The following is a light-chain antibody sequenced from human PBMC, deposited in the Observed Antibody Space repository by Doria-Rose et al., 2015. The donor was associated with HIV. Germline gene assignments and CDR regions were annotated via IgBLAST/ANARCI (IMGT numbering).Light chain of an antibody. V-gene: IGKV3-20*01. CDR3: HQYGTSWT. CDR1: QSFSSTY. CDR2: DGS. J-gene: IGKJ1*01. Sequence: IVMTQSSGTLSLSPGERATLSCRASQSFSSTYLDWYQQKPGQAPSLLIYDGSTRATGIPDRFSASGSGTDLTLTINRLEPEDFALYYCHQYGTSWTFGQGTKVEI.